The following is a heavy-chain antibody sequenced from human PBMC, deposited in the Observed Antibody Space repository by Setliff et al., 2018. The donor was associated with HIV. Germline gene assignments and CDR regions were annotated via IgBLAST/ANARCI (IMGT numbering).Heavy chain of an antibody. Sequence: SETLSLTCTVSGGAIRSYYWSWIRQTPEKGLEWIGYIYTSGGPNYNPSLKSRVTISLDTSKNQFSLTLSSVPAADTAVYYCVRAYFGSGIYYWGQGTLVTVSS. CDR3: VRAYFGSGIYY. CDR2: IYTSGGP. J-gene: IGHJ4*02. D-gene: IGHD3-10*01. V-gene: IGHV4-4*09. CDR1: GGAIRSYY.